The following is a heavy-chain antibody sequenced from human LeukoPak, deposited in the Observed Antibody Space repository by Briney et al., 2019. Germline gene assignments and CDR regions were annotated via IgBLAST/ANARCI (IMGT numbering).Heavy chain of an antibody. J-gene: IGHJ4*02. CDR2: ISSGGDII. Sequence: GGSLRLSCAASGFTFSDYQMTWIRQAPGKGLEWVSSISSGGDIIYYADSVKGRFTISRDNGMNSLYLQMNSLRAEDTAVYYCARNLGDCWGQGTLVTVSS. CDR1: GFTFSDYQ. V-gene: IGHV3-11*01. CDR3: ARNLGDC. D-gene: IGHD3-16*01.